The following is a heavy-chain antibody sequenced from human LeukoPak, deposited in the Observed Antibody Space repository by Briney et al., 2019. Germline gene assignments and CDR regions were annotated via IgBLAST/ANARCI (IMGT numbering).Heavy chain of an antibody. CDR1: GVSISSYY. Sequence: SETLSLTCSVSGVSISSYYWNWIRQPPGRGLEWIGYIYYSGSTNYNPSLKSRVTMSVDTSKNQFSLKLSSVTAADTAVYYCARDGIAARPGWFDPWGQGTLVTVSS. V-gene: IGHV4-59*12. CDR3: ARDGIAARPGWFDP. D-gene: IGHD6-6*01. J-gene: IGHJ5*02. CDR2: IYYSGST.